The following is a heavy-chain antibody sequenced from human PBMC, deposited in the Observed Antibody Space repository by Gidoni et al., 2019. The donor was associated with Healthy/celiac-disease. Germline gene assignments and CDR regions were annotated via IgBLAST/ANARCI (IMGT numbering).Heavy chain of an antibody. CDR2: IRSKANSYAT. V-gene: IGHV3-73*01. CDR1: GFTFSGSA. D-gene: IGHD3-16*01. CDR3: TRRGSGTFGYYYYYGMDV. Sequence: EVQLVESGGGLVQPGGSLKLSCAASGFTFSGSAMHWCRQASGKGLEWVGRIRSKANSYATAYAASVKGRFTISRDDSKNTAYLQMNSLKTEDTAVYYCTRRGSGTFGYYYYYGMDVWGQGTTVTVSS. J-gene: IGHJ6*02.